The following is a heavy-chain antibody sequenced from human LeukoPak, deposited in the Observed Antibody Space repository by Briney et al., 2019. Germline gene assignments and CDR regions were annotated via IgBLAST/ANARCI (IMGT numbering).Heavy chain of an antibody. CDR2: ISSSGRAF. V-gene: IGHV3-11*01. Sequence: GGSLRLSCAASGFTFSDFYMSWIRQAPGKGLEWVSYISSSGRAFYNADSVKGRFTISRDNSGNTLYLQMHSLRAEDTAVYYCAKDRAYISSWYGCSTPWGQGTLVTVSS. D-gene: IGHD6-13*01. CDR3: AKDRAYISSWYGCSTP. CDR1: GFTFSDFY. J-gene: IGHJ5*02.